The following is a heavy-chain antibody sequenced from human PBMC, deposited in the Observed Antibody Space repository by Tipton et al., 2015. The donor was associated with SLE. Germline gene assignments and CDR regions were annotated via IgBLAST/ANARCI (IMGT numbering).Heavy chain of an antibody. J-gene: IGHJ6*02. D-gene: IGHD2-15*01. CDR1: GYSISIDYY. Sequence: TLSLTCAVSGYSISIDYYWGWIRQPPGKGLEWVGSIYHMGSTYYNPSLKSRVTILIDTSKNQFSLKLSSVTAADTAVYYCARVGYCSGGSCYPGPYYYYGMDVWGQGTTVTVSS. CDR2: IYHMGST. V-gene: IGHV4-38-2*01. CDR3: ARVGYCSGGSCYPGPYYYYGMDV.